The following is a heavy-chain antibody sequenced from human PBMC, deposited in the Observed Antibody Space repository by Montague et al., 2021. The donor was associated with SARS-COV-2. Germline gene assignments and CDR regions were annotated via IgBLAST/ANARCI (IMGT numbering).Heavy chain of an antibody. D-gene: IGHD2-2*01. CDR1: GGSFSGYY. CDR2: ISLSGST. CDR3: ARFAYRLLFITSSYGMDV. V-gene: IGHV4-34*01. J-gene: IGHJ6*02. Sequence: SETLSLTCAVYGGSFSGYYCSWIRKPPGQGLERIGEISLSGSTNYNSTPKSRVTITIDTSKNQFYLTLSLVTAADTAVYYCARFAYRLLFITSSYGMDVWGQGTTVTVSS.